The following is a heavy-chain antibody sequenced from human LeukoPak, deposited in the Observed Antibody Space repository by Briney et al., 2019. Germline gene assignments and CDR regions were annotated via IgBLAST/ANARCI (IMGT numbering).Heavy chain of an antibody. V-gene: IGHV1-46*01. CDR3: ARGSSGSYSHYYYYMDV. CDR1: GYTFTSHY. CDR2: INPSGGST. D-gene: IGHD3-10*01. J-gene: IGHJ6*03. Sequence: ASVKVSCKASGYTFTSHYMHWVRQAPEQGLEWMGIINPSGGSTSYAQKFQGRVTMTRDMSTRTDYMELSSLRSEDTAVYYCARGSSGSYSHYYYYMDVWGKGTTVTISS.